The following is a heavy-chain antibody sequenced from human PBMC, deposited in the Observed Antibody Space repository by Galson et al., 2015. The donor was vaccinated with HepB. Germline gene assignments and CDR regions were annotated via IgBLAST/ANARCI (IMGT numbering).Heavy chain of an antibody. Sequence: SVKVSCKASGFTFSSYAISWVRQAPGQGLEWMGGIIPIFGTANYAQKFQGRVTITADESTSTDYMELSSLRSEDTAVYYCAREGSGAASWASFDTWGQGTLVTVSS. CDR2: IIPIFGTA. V-gene: IGHV1-69*13. D-gene: IGHD4/OR15-4a*01. J-gene: IGHJ5*02. CDR1: GFTFSSYA. CDR3: AREGSGAASWASFDT.